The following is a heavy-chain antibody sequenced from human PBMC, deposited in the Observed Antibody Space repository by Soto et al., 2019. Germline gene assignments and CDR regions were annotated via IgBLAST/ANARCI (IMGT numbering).Heavy chain of an antibody. V-gene: IGHV4-30-2*01. D-gene: IGHD2-21*02. CDR3: ARDMSGCSSSDCYLSGWFDP. CDR2: IYQSGST. J-gene: IGHJ5*02. CDR1: GAPITSGAYS. Sequence: QLQLRESGSGLVKPSQTLSLTCTVSGAPITSGAYSWSWIRQPPGKGLEWIGFIYQSGSTHYNPPPKSRVAISVDRSKNPFSLQLTSLTAADTAVYYCARDMSGCSSSDCYLSGWFDPWGPGTLVTVSS.